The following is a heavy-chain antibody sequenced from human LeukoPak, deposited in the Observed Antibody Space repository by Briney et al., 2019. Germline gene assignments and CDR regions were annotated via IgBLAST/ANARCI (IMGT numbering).Heavy chain of an antibody. CDR2: IHISGKT. CDR1: GGSISTYY. V-gene: IGHV4-4*07. D-gene: IGHD1-1*01. J-gene: IGHJ4*02. CDR3: ARDPGLERPGGVSFDY. Sequence: KPSETLSLTCTVSGGSISTYYWNWIRQPAGKGLEWIGRIHISGKTNYNPSLRVTMSLDASTNQFSLKLSSVTAADTAIYYCARDPGLERPGGVSFDYWGQGSLVIVSS.